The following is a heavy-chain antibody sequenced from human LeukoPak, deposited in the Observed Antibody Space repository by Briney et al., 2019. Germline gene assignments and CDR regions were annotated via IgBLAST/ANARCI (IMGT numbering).Heavy chain of an antibody. J-gene: IGHJ4*02. D-gene: IGHD3-10*01. V-gene: IGHV4-39*01. CDR2: IYYSGST. Sequence: SETLSLTCTVSGGSISSSSYYWGWIRQPPGKGLEWIGSIYYSGSTYYNPSLKSRVTISVDTSKNQFSLKLSSVTAADTAVYYCARKRLTMVRGVPLFDYWGQGTLVTVSS. CDR1: GGSISSSSYY. CDR3: ARKRLTMVRGVPLFDY.